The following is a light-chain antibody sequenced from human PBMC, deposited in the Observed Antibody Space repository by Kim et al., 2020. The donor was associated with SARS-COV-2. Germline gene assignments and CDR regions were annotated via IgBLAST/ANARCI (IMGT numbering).Light chain of an antibody. CDR1: SSDVGGYNY. J-gene: IGLJ3*02. CDR3: SAYAGNYIWV. V-gene: IGLV2-8*01. CDR2: EVS. Sequence: QSALTQPPSASGSPGQSVTISCTGTSSDVGGYNYVSWYQQHPGKAPKLMIYEVSKRPSGVPDRFSGSKSGNTASLTVSGLQAEDEANYYCSAYAGNYIWVFGGGTQLTVL.